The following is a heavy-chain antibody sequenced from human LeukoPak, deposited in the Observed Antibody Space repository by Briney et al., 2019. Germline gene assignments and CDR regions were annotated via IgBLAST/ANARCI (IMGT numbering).Heavy chain of an antibody. CDR3: ARAAGGWDLYYYYYGMDV. Sequence: ASVKVSCTASGYTFTSYDINWVRQATGQGLEWMGWMNPNSGNTGYAQKFQGRVTMTRNPSISTAYMELSSLRSEDTAVYYCARAAGGWDLYYYYYGMDVWGQGTTVTVSS. D-gene: IGHD6-19*01. V-gene: IGHV1-8*01. J-gene: IGHJ6*02. CDR1: GYTFTSYD. CDR2: MNPNSGNT.